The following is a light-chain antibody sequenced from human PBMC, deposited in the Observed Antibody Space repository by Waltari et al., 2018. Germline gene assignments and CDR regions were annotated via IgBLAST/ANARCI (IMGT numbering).Light chain of an antibody. CDR1: SNNVGNQG. CDR3: SAWDSSISGYV. J-gene: IGLJ1*01. V-gene: IGLV10-54*04. CDR2: RNK. Sequence: QAGLTQPPSVSKDLRQTATLTCTGNSNNVGNQGAAWLQHHQGHPPKLLSYRNKNRPSGISERFSAYRSGNKAFLTITGLQPEDEADYYCSAWDSSISGYVFGTGTRLTVL.